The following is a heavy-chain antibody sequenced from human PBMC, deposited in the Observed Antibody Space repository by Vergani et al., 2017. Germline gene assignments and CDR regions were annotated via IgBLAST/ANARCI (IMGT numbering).Heavy chain of an antibody. CDR2: IWYDGSNK. CDR3: AREVLDGSGSYYSPTHYFDY. CDR1: GFTFSSYG. D-gene: IGHD3-10*01. J-gene: IGHJ4*02. V-gene: IGHV3-33*01. Sequence: QVQLVESGGGVVQPGRSLRLSCAASGFTFSSYGMHWVGQAPGKGLEWVAVIWYDGSNKYYADSVKGRFTISRDNSNNPLYLQMNSLRAEDTAVYYCAREVLDGSGSYYSPTHYFDYWGQGTLVTVSS.